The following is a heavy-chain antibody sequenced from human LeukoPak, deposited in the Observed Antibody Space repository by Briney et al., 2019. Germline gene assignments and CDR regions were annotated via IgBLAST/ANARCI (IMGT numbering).Heavy chain of an antibody. Sequence: SETLSLTCTVSGYSISSGYYWGWIRQPPGKGLEWIGSIYHSGSTYYNPSLKSRVTISVDTSKNQFSLKLSSVTAADTAVYYCDGAPDYGDSNFDYWGQGTLVTVSS. J-gene: IGHJ4*02. CDR3: DGAPDYGDSNFDY. CDR1: GYSISSGYY. CDR2: IYHSGST. V-gene: IGHV4-38-2*02. D-gene: IGHD4-17*01.